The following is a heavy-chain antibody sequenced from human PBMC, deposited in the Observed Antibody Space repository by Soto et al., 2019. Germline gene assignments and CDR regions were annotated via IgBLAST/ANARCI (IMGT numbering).Heavy chain of an antibody. CDR2: IYWNDDK. J-gene: IGHJ4*02. CDR3: AHPLVVAATPPAYYFDY. CDR1: GFSLSTSGVG. D-gene: IGHD2-15*01. Sequence: GSGPTLVNPTQTLTLTCTFSGFSLSTSGVGVGWIRQPPGKALEWLALIYWNDDKRYSPSLKSRLTITKDTSKNQVVLTMTNMDPVDTATYYCAHPLVVAATPPAYYFDYWGQGTLVTVSS. V-gene: IGHV2-5*01.